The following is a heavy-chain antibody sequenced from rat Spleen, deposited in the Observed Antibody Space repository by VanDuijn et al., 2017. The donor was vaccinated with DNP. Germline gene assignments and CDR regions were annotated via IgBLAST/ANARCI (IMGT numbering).Heavy chain of an antibody. Sequence: EVQLQESGPGLVKPSQSLSLTCSVTGYSITSNYWGWIRKFPGNKMEWMGYISYSGITGYNPFLKSRISITRDTSKNQFFLQLNSVTTEDIATYYCARGLNYGGYSYSWYFDFWGPGTMVTVSS. CDR1: GYSITSNY. J-gene: IGHJ1*01. V-gene: IGHV3-1*01. D-gene: IGHD1-11*01. CDR2: ISYSGIT. CDR3: ARGLNYGGYSYSWYFDF.